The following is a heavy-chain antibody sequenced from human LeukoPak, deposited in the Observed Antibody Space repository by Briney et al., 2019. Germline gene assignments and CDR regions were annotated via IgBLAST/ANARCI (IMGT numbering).Heavy chain of an antibody. CDR1: GYSISSGNY. Sequence: SETLSLTCSVSGYSISSGNYWGWIRQSPGKGLEWIGSIYYSGSTYYTPSLKSRVTISVDTSKNQFSLKLSSVTAADTAVYYCARDALVGVYYFDLWGQGTLVTVSS. CDR3: ARDALVGVYYFDL. V-gene: IGHV4-38-2*02. J-gene: IGHJ4*02. CDR2: IYYSGST. D-gene: IGHD1-26*01.